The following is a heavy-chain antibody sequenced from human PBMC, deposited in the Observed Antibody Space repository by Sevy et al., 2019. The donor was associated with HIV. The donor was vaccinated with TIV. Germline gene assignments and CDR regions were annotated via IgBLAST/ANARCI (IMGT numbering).Heavy chain of an antibody. J-gene: IGHJ6*02. Sequence: GGSLRLSCAASGFPFNDHAMHWVRQVPGKGLEWVSGISWNSRNIGYADSVKGRFTTSRDNARHFVYLEMNSLRPEETAFYYWAKDMNRGCDGVNCYSYYYYFYGLDVWGQGTTVTVSS. CDR3: AKDMNRGCDGVNCYSYYYYFYGLDV. D-gene: IGHD2-21*02. CDR1: GFPFNDHA. CDR2: ISWNSRNI. V-gene: IGHV3-9*01.